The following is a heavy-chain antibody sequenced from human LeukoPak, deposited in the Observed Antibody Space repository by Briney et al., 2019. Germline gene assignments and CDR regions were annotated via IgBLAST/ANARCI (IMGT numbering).Heavy chain of an antibody. CDR2: INHSGST. D-gene: IGHD6-13*01. CDR1: GGSFSGYY. CDR3: ARAGDSSSWYYFDY. J-gene: IGHJ4*02. V-gene: IGHV4-34*01. Sequence: SETLSLTCAVYGGSFSGYYWSWIRQPPGKGLEWIGEINHSGSTNYNPSLKSRVTISVDTSKNQFSLKLSSATAADTAVYYCARAGDSSSWYYFDYWGQGTLVTVSS.